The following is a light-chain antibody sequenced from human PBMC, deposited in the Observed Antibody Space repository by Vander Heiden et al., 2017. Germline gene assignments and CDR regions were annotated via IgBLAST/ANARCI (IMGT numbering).Light chain of an antibody. Sequence: EIVLTQSPATLSLSPGERATLSGRASQSVSSYLAWYQQKPGQAPRLLIFDASNRATGIPARFSGSGSGTDFTLTISSLEPEDFALYHCQQRSNWPLTFGGGTKVEIK. J-gene: IGKJ4*01. V-gene: IGKV3-11*01. CDR2: DAS. CDR3: QQRSNWPLT. CDR1: QSVSSY.